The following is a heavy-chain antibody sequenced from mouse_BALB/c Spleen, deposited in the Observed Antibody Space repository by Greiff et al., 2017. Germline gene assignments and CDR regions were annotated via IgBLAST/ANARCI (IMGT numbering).Heavy chain of an antibody. Sequence: EVHLVESGGGLVKPGGSLKLSCAASGFTFSDYYMYWVRQTPEKRLEWVATISDGGSYTYYPDSVKGRFTISRDNAKNNLYLQMSSLKSEDTAMYYCARLTGYYYAMDYWGQGTSVTVSS. V-gene: IGHV5-4*02. CDR2: ISDGGSYT. J-gene: IGHJ4*01. CDR1: GFTFSDYY. CDR3: ARLTGYYYAMDY. D-gene: IGHD4-1*01.